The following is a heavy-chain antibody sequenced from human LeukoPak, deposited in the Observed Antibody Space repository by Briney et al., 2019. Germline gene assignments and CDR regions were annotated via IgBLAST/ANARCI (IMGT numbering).Heavy chain of an antibody. J-gene: IGHJ1*01. Sequence: GGSLRLSCAASGFTFSSYAMSWVRQAPGKGLEWLSEISGGGEDTHYADSVKGRFTISRDNSKNTLYLQMHSLRAEDTAVYYCTTSWPKVREGDQWGQGTLVTVS. D-gene: IGHD3-10*01. CDR3: TTSWPKVREGDQ. V-gene: IGHV3-23*01. CDR2: ISGGGEDT. CDR1: GFTFSSYA.